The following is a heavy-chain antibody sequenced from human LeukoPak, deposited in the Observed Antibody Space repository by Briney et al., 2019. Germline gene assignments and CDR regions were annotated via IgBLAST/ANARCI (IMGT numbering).Heavy chain of an antibody. J-gene: IGHJ3*02. Sequence: GGSLRLSCAASGFTFSDYYMSWIRQAPGKGLEWVSYISSSGSTIYYADSVKGRFTISRDNAKNSLYLPMNSLRAEDTAVYYCAREPPAAIMGGAFDIWGQGTMVTVSS. D-gene: IGHD2-2*01. CDR1: GFTFSDYY. CDR2: ISSSGSTI. V-gene: IGHV3-11*04. CDR3: AREPPAAIMGGAFDI.